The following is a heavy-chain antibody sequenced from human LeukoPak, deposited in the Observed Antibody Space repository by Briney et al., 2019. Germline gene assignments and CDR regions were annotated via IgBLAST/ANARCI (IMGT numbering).Heavy chain of an antibody. D-gene: IGHD3-3*01. Sequence: GRSLRLSCTASGFTFGDYAMSWFRQAPGKGLEWVGFIRSKAYGGTTEYAASVKGRFTISRDDSKSIAYLRMNSPKTEDTAVYYCTSEYDFWSGYYGDFDYWGQGTLVTVSS. V-gene: IGHV3-49*03. J-gene: IGHJ4*02. CDR3: TSEYDFWSGYYGDFDY. CDR2: IRSKAYGGTT. CDR1: GFTFGDYA.